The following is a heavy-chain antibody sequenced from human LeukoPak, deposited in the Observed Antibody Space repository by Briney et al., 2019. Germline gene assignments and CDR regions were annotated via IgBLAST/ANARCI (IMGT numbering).Heavy chain of an antibody. Sequence: SGTLSLTCAVSGYSISSGYYWGWIRQPPGKGLEWIGSIYHSGSTYYNPSLKSRVTISVDTSKNQFSLKLSSVTAADTAVYYCARAGGYYYGSGSYVGPPFDYWGQGTLVTVSS. CDR2: IYHSGST. CDR1: GYSISSGYY. V-gene: IGHV4-38-2*01. CDR3: ARAGGYYYGSGSYVGPPFDY. J-gene: IGHJ4*02. D-gene: IGHD3-10*01.